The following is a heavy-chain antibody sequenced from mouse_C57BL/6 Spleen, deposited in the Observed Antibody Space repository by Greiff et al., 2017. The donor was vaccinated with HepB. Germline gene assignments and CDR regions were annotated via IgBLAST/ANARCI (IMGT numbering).Heavy chain of an antibody. J-gene: IGHJ2*01. CDR1: GYTFTDYE. CDR3: TRWGSERGLIDY. Sequence: QVQLQQSGAELVRPGASVTLSCKASGYTFTDYEMHWVKQTPVHGLEWIGAIDPETGGTAYNQKFKGKAILTADKSSSTAYMERRSLTSEDSAVYYCTRWGSERGLIDYWGQGTTLTVSS. CDR2: IDPETGGT. V-gene: IGHV1-15*01.